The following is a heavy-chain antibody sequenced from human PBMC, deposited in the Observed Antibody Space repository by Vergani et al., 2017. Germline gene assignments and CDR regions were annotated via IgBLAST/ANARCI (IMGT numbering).Heavy chain of an antibody. CDR1: GFTSSYYG. CDR3: ARQGCGSPGCQMGYFRE. J-gene: IGHJ1*01. Sequence: QVHLVESGGGVFQPGRSLRLSCVVSGFTSSYYGMHWVRQAPGKGLEWVAVISYDGTQRYYADSVKGRFTISRDKSKSTLYLQMNSLGTEDTAVYYCARQGCGSPGCQMGYFREWGQGTLVTVSS. D-gene: IGHD2-15*01. CDR2: ISYDGTQR. V-gene: IGHV3-30*03.